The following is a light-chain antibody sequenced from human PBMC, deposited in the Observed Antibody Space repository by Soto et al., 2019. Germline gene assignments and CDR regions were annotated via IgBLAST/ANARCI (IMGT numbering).Light chain of an antibody. CDR1: QTISSW. CDR2: KAS. Sequence: DIQMTQSPSTLSASVGDRVTITCRASQTISSWLAWYQQKPGKAPKLLIYKASSLESGVPSRFSGSGSGIEFTLTISNLQPGDFATYYCQQYDGHYRTFGQGTTVEMK. J-gene: IGKJ1*01. CDR3: QQYDGHYRT. V-gene: IGKV1-5*03.